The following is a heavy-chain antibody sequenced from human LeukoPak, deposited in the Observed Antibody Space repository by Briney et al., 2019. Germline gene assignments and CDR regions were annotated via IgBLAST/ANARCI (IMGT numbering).Heavy chain of an antibody. CDR2: ISYDGSNK. CDR3: ARDEIVVVPAATAYYYYGMDV. V-gene: IGHV3-30-3*01. Sequence: GGSLRLSCSASGFTFSSYAMHWVRQAPGKGLEWVAVISYDGSNKYYADSVKGRFTISRDNSKNTLYLQMNSLRAEDTAVYYCARDEIVVVPAATAYYYYGMDVWGQGTTVTVSS. D-gene: IGHD2-2*01. J-gene: IGHJ6*02. CDR1: GFTFSSYA.